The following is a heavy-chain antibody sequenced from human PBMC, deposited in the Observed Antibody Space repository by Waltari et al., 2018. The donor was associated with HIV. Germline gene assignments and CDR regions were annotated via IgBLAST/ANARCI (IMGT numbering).Heavy chain of an antibody. Sequence: QVQLVQSGAEVKKPGTSVKVSCKASRYTFTGYYMHWVRQAPGQGLEGMGWINPNSGGTKDAQKFQDRVTMTRDTSISTAYMELSRLRSDDTAVYYCARSITMIVVLIAWGYGMDVWGQGTTVTVSS. CDR2: INPNSGGT. CDR3: ARSITMIVVLIAWGYGMDV. D-gene: IGHD3-22*01. J-gene: IGHJ6*02. V-gene: IGHV1-2*02. CDR1: RYTFTGYY.